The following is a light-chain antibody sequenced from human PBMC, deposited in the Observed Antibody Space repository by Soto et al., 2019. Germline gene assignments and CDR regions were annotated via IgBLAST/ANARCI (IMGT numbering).Light chain of an antibody. CDR1: QSISGW. CDR2: DAS. CDR3: QQYNSYSWT. J-gene: IGKJ1*01. Sequence: DIQMTQSPSTLSASVVDRVTITCLASQSISGWLAWYQQKPGKAPKLLIYDASTLESGVPSRFSGSRSGTEFTLTISSLQPDDFATYYCQQYNSYSWTFGQGTKVDIK. V-gene: IGKV1-5*01.